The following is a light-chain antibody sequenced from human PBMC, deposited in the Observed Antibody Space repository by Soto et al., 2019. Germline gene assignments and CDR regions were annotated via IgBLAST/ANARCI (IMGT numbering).Light chain of an antibody. CDR1: QGISTY. J-gene: IGKJ4*01. CDR2: AAS. V-gene: IGKV1-27*01. Sequence: DIQMTQSPSSLSASVGDRVTITCRASQGISTYLAWYQQKPGKVPKLLIYAASTLQSGVPSRFSGSGSGTDFTLTISSLQPEDVATYYCRKYNSAPLTFGGGTKVEIK. CDR3: RKYNSAPLT.